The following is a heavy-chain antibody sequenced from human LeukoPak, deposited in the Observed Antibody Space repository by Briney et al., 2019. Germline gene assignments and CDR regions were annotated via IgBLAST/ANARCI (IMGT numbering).Heavy chain of an antibody. J-gene: IGHJ5*02. D-gene: IGHD4-17*01. CDR2: IFYTGDT. CDR1: GGSISVTNHY. V-gene: IGHV4-39*01. CDR3: ARQLGAMTTVSSQGDLGS. Sequence: SETLSLTCTVSGGSISVTNHYWGWIRQPPGKGLEWIGSIFYTGDTYYNPSLKSRITMSVDTSKNHFSLNLNSVTASDRPVYYCARQLGAMTTVSSQGDLGSWGQGTLVTVSS.